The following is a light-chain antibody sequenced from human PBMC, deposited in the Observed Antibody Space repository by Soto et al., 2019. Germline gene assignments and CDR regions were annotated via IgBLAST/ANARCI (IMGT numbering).Light chain of an antibody. CDR2: DAS. J-gene: IGKJ2*01. V-gene: IGKV3-11*01. CDR3: HHYGSSLPDT. Sequence: EIVLTQSPATLSLSPGERATLSCRASQSINRHLAWYRQKPGQAPRLLIYDASNRATGIPARFSGSGSGTDFTLTISSLEPEDFAVYYCHHYGSSLPDTFGQGTKLEIK. CDR1: QSINRH.